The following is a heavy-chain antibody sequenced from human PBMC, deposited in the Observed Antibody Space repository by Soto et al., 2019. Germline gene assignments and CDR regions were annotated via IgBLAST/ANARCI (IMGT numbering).Heavy chain of an antibody. CDR1: GGSISRYY. CDR3: ARDPGSGSYYGWFDP. CDR2: IYYSGST. Sequence: SETLSLTCTVSGGSISRYYWNWIRQPPGKGLEWIGYIYYSGSTNYNPSLKSRVTISVDTSKNQFSLKLSSVPAADTAVYYCARDPGSGSYYGWFDPWGQGTLVTVS. V-gene: IGHV4-59*01. J-gene: IGHJ5*02. D-gene: IGHD3-10*01.